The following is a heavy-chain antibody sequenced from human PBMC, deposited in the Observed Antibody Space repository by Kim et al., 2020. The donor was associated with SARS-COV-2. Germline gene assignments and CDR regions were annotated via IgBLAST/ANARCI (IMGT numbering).Heavy chain of an antibody. Sequence: GGSLRLSCAASGFTFSSYAMSWVRQAPGKGLEWVSAISGSGGSTYYADSVKGRFTISRDNSKNTLYLQMNSLRAEDTAVYYCAKDPTYYYDSRDDAFDIWGQGTMVTVSS. CDR2: ISGSGGST. D-gene: IGHD3-22*01. J-gene: IGHJ3*02. CDR1: GFTFSSYA. CDR3: AKDPTYYYDSRDDAFDI. V-gene: IGHV3-23*01.